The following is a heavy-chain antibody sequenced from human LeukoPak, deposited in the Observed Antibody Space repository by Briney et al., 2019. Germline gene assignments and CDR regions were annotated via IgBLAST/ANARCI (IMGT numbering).Heavy chain of an antibody. D-gene: IGHD7-27*01. CDR2: IFYSGST. V-gene: IGHV4-59*12. J-gene: IGHJ4*02. CDR1: GVSISSYY. CDR3: ARETRGWGANWGLTEDYYFDY. Sequence: SETLSLTCTVSGVSISSYYWSWIRQSPGKGLEWIGYIFYSGSTSYNPSLKARVSMSIDTSNNQFSLKLSSVTAADTAVYYCARETRGWGANWGLTEDYYFDYWGQGTLVTVSS.